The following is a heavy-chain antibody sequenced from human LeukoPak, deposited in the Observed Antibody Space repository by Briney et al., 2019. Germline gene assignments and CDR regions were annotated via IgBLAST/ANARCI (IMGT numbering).Heavy chain of an antibody. D-gene: IGHD3-3*01. J-gene: IGHJ6*03. V-gene: IGHV1-69*05. CDR2: IIPIFGTA. CDR3: ASRRYYDFWSGYYPRYYYYMDV. Sequence: GASVKVSCKASGYTFTGYYMHWVRQAPGQGLEWMGRIIPIFGTANYAQKFQGRVTITTDESTSTAYMELSSLRSEDTAVYYCASRRYYDFWSGYYPRYYYYMDVWGKGTTVTVSS. CDR1: GYTFTGYY.